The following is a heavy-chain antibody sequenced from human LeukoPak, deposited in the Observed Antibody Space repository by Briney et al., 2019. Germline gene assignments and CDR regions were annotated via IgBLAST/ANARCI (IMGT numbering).Heavy chain of an antibody. D-gene: IGHD3-3*01. J-gene: IGHJ4*02. V-gene: IGHV1-2*02. CDR2: INPNSGGT. Sequence: ASVKVSCKASGYTFTGYYMRWVRQAPGQGLEWMGWINPNSGGTNYAQKFQGRVTMTRDTSISTAYMELSRLRSDDTAVYYCARAQTYYDFWSGSHDYWGQGTLVTVSS. CDR1: GYTFTGYY. CDR3: ARAQTYYDFWSGSHDY.